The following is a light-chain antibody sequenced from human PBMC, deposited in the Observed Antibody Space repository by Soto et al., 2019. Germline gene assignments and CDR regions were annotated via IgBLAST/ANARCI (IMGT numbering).Light chain of an antibody. CDR1: QTLLDSSNNKAS. V-gene: IGKV4-1*01. J-gene: IGKJ1*01. CDR2: WTS. Sequence: DIVMTQSPDSLAVSLGERATINCKSSQTLLDSSNNKASLSWYQQKPGQPPELLIYWTSTREFGVPDRFSGSGSGTDFTLTISSLQAEDVAVYYCQQYFNSPRTFGHGTKVEIK. CDR3: QQYFNSPRT.